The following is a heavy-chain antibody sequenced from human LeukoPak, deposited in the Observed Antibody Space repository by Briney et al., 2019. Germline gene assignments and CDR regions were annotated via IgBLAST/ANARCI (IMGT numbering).Heavy chain of an antibody. CDR2: IRYDGSNK. CDR3: AKTYGYSSGWYQMYYFDY. CDR1: GFTFSSYG. D-gene: IGHD6-19*01. Sequence: GGSLRLSCAASGFTFSSYGMHWVRQAPGKGLEWVTFIRYDGSNKYYADSVKGRFTTSRDNSKNTLYLQMNSLRAEDTAVYYCAKTYGYSSGWYQMYYFDYWGQGTLVTVSS. J-gene: IGHJ4*02. V-gene: IGHV3-30*02.